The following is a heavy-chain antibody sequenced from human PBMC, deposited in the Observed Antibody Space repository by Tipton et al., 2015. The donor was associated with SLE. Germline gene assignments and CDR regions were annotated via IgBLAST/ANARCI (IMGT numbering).Heavy chain of an antibody. Sequence: SLRLSCAASGFTFSSHYMNWVRQAPGKGLEWVSVIYAGGSTYFADSVKGRFTLSRDNSKNTLYLQMNSLRVEDTAVYYCARDSNTGTYSFHYWGQGTLVSTSS. CDR3: ARDSNTGTYSFHY. CDR1: GFTFSSHY. D-gene: IGHD1-1*01. J-gene: IGHJ4*02. V-gene: IGHV3-53*01. CDR2: IYAGGST.